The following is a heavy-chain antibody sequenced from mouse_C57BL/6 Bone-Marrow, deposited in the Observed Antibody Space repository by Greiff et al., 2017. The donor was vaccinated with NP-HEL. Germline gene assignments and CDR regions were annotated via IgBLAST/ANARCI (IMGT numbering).Heavy chain of an antibody. CDR2: IDPSDSYT. J-gene: IGHJ2*01. D-gene: IGHD4-1*01. V-gene: IGHV1-59*01. Sequence: QVQLQQPGAELVRPGTSVKLSCKASGYTFTSYWMHWVKQRPGQGLEWIGVIDPSDSYTNYNQKFKGKATLTVDTSSSTAYMQLSSLTSEDSAVYYCAREALGPHYYWGQGTTLTVSS. CDR3: AREALGPHYY. CDR1: GYTFTSYW.